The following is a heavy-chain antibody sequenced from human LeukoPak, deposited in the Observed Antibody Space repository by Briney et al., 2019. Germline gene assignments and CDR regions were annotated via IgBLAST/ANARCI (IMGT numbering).Heavy chain of an antibody. CDR2: ISYDGSNK. CDR3: ARGESIAVAGHFDY. Sequence: GRSLRLSCAASGFTFSSYAMHWVRQAPGKGLEWVAVISYDGSNKYYADSVKGRFTISRDNSKNTLYLQMNSLRAEDTAVYYCARGESIAVAGHFDYWGQGTLVTVSS. CDR1: GFTFSSYA. V-gene: IGHV3-30*04. D-gene: IGHD6-19*01. J-gene: IGHJ4*02.